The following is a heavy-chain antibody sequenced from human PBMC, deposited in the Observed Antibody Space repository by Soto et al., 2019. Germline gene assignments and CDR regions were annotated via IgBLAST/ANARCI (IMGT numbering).Heavy chain of an antibody. D-gene: IGHD3-10*02. CDR1: GGSISGYY. J-gene: IGHJ5*01. Sequence: QVQLQESGPGLVKPSETLSLTCTVSGGSISGYYWSWIRQPPGKGLEWIGFIFYSGSTSSNPSLKSRVTISIDTSEYQFSLKLNSVTAADTAVYYCASMIGDPVLSFDSWGQGTLVAVSS. V-gene: IGHV4-59*01. CDR3: ASMIGDPVLSFDS. CDR2: IFYSGST.